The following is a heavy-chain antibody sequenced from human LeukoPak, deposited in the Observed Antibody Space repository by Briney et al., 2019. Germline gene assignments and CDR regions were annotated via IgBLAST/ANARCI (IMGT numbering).Heavy chain of an antibody. CDR3: ARWGSNMAREKGDH. CDR2: IYTGGST. Sequence: SETLSLTCTVSGGSINSYFWTWIRQPAGKGLEWIGRIYTGGSTNYNPSLKSRVTMSVDTSKNQFSLKLSSVTAADTAVYYCARWGSNMAREKGDHWGQGTLVTVSS. D-gene: IGHD3-10*01. J-gene: IGHJ4*02. CDR1: GGSINSYF. V-gene: IGHV4-4*07.